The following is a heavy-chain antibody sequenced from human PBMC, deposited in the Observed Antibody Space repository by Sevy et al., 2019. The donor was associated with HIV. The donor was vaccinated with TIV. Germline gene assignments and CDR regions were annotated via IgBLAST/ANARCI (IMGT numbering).Heavy chain of an antibody. Sequence: GGSLRLSCAASGFTFCSYGMHWVRQAPGKGLEWVAVIWNDGSNQYYADFVEGRFTVSRGNSTSTLYLQMNSLRAEDTAVYYCARAPGYCTSTNCYDWFDPWGHGTLVTVSS. D-gene: IGHD2-2*01. CDR2: IWNDGSNQ. CDR1: GFTFCSYG. CDR3: ARAPGYCTSTNCYDWFDP. J-gene: IGHJ5*02. V-gene: IGHV3-33*01.